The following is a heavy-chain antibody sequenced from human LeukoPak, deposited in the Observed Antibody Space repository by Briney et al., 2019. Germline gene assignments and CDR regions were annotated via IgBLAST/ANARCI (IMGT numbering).Heavy chain of an antibody. Sequence: SETLSLTCTVSGGSISSTSYYWGWIRQPPGKGLEWIGSIYYSGSTYYSPSLKSRVTISVDTSKNQFSLKLSSVTAADTAVYYCARDYYDSSGYYPPYFYYYMDVWGKGTTVTISS. J-gene: IGHJ6*03. CDR1: GGSISSTSYY. D-gene: IGHD3-22*01. CDR3: ARDYYDSSGYYPPYFYYYMDV. V-gene: IGHV4-39*07. CDR2: IYYSGST.